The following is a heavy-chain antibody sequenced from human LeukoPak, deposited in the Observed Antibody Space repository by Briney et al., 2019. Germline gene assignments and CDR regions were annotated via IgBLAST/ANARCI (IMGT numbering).Heavy chain of an antibody. V-gene: IGHV3-23*01. J-gene: IGHJ5*02. CDR2: ISGSGGST. D-gene: IGHD3-22*01. Sequence: PGGSLRLSCAASGFTFSSYAMSWVRQAPGKGLEWVSAISGSGGSTYYADSVKGRFTISRDNSKNTLYLQMNSLRAEDTAVYYCAKDFYYYDSSGYYMTSWGQGTLVTVSS. CDR1: GFTFSSYA. CDR3: AKDFYYYDSSGYYMTS.